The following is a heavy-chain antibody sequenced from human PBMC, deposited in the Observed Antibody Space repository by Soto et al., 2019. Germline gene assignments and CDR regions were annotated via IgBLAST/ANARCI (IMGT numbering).Heavy chain of an antibody. J-gene: IGHJ3*02. CDR2: ISAYNGNT. V-gene: IGHV1-18*01. CDR1: GYTFTSYG. Sequence: ASVKVSCKASGYTFTSYGISWVRQAPGQGLEWMGWISAYNGNTNYAQKLQGRVTMTTDTSTSTAYMELRSLRSDDTAVYYCARVRDIVVVPAASNDAFDIWGQGTMVTVSS. D-gene: IGHD2-2*01. CDR3: ARVRDIVVVPAASNDAFDI.